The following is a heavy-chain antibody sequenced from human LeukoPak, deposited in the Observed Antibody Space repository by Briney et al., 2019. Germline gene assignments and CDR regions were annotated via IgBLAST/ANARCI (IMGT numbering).Heavy chain of an antibody. J-gene: IGHJ4*02. CDR1: GYTFTSYD. D-gene: IGHD3-22*01. Sequence: ASVKVSCKASGYTFTSYDINWVRQATGQGLEWMGWMNPNSGNTGYAQKFQGRVTMTRNTSISTAYMELSSLRSEDTAVYYRARMDGSSGYYHQFDYWGQGTLVTVSS. V-gene: IGHV1-8*01. CDR3: ARMDGSSGYYHQFDY. CDR2: MNPNSGNT.